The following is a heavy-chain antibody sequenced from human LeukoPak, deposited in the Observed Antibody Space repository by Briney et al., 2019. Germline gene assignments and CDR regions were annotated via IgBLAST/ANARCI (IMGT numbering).Heavy chain of an antibody. CDR1: GFTFSSYS. J-gene: IGHJ5*02. CDR2: ISSSSSYI. Sequence: GGSLRLSCAASGFTFSSYSMNWVRQAPGKGLERVSSISSSSSYIYYADSVKGRFTISRDNAKNSLYLQMNSLRAEDTAVYYCASIDGGYEFPGPQQANWFDPWGQGTLVTVSS. D-gene: IGHD5-12*01. CDR3: ASIDGGYEFPGPQQANWFDP. V-gene: IGHV3-21*01.